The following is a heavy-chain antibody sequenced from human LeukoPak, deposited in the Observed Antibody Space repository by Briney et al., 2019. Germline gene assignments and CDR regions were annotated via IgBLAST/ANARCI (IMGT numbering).Heavy chain of an antibody. D-gene: IGHD5-24*01. V-gene: IGHV3-7*01. CDR3: ARDADLGATITGAFDI. CDR2: IKQDGSEK. Sequence: GSLRLSCAASGFTSSSYWMSWVRQAPGKGLEWVANIKQDGSEKYYVDSVKGRFTVSRDNAKTSLYLQMSSLRAEDTAVYYCARDADLGATITGAFDIWGQETMVTVSS. CDR1: GFTSSSYW. J-gene: IGHJ3*02.